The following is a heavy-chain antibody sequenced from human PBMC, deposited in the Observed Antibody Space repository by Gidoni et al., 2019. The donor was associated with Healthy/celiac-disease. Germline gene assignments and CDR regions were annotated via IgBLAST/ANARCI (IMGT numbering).Heavy chain of an antibody. Sequence: QVQLVESGGGVVQPGRSLRLSCAASGFTFSSYGMHWVRQAPGKGLAWVAVISYDGSNKYYADSVKGRFTISRDNSKNTLYLQMNSLRAEDTAVYYCAKVTRPYCGGDCLIVPFDYWGQGTLVTVSS. J-gene: IGHJ4*02. CDR1: GFTFSSYG. V-gene: IGHV3-30*18. CDR2: ISYDGSNK. CDR3: AKVTRPYCGGDCLIVPFDY. D-gene: IGHD2-21*02.